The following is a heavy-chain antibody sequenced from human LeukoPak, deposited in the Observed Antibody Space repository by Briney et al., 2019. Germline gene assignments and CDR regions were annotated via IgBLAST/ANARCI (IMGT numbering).Heavy chain of an antibody. D-gene: IGHD7-27*01. CDR3: GRGGLGTGIDS. J-gene: IGHJ4*02. Sequence: GGSLRLSCAASGFTFSSYAMSWFRQAPGKALEWVSAISGSGGSTYYADSVKGRFTISRDNAKNTLYLQMHRLRAEDTAVYYCGRGGLGTGIDSWGQGALVTVSS. CDR2: ISGSGGST. CDR1: GFTFSSYA. V-gene: IGHV3-23*01.